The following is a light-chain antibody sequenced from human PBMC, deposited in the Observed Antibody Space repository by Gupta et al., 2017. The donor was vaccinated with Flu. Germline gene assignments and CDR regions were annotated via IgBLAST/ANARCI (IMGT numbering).Light chain of an antibody. J-gene: IGKJ4*01. Sequence: EIVLTQSPATLSLSPGERATLSCRASQSVSSYLAWYQQKPGQAPRLLIYDASNRATGIPARFSGSGSGTDFTLTISSRDPEDFAVYYCQQRSNWLTFGGGTKVEIK. CDR2: DAS. V-gene: IGKV3-11*01. CDR3: QQRSNWLT. CDR1: QSVSSY.